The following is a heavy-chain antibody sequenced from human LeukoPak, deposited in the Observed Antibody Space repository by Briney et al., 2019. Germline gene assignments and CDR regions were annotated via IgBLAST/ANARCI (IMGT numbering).Heavy chain of an antibody. Sequence: KPSETLPLTCAVYGGSFSGYYWSWIRQPPGKGLEWIGEINHSGSTNYNPSLKSRVTISVDTSKNQFSLKLSSVTAADTAVYYCARYPQQLVHDSWGQGTLVTVSS. CDR3: ARYPQQLVHDS. D-gene: IGHD6-13*01. J-gene: IGHJ4*02. V-gene: IGHV4-34*01. CDR1: GGSFSGYY. CDR2: INHSGST.